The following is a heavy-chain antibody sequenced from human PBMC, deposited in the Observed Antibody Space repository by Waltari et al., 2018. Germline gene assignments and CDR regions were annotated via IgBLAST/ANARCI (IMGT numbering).Heavy chain of an antibody. D-gene: IGHD6-13*01. CDR2: IIPIFGTA. J-gene: IGHJ6*03. V-gene: IGHV1-69*14. CDR1: GGTFSSYA. Sequence: QVQLVQSGAEVKKPGSSVKVSCKASGGTFSSYAISWVRQAPGQGLEWMGGIIPIFGTANYAQKFQGRVTITADKSTSTAYMELSSLRSEDTAVYYCARGNSSSWYDYYYYYYMDVWGKGTTVTVSS. CDR3: ARGNSSSWYDYYYYYYMDV.